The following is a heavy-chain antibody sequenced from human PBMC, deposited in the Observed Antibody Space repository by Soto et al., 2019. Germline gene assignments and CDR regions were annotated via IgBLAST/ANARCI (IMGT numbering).Heavy chain of an antibody. CDR2: IYYSGST. CDR1: GGSISSSSYY. CDR3: ARSIVIAYYYYGMDV. V-gene: IGHV4-39*01. J-gene: IGHJ6*02. Sequence: PSETLSLTCTVSGGSISSSSYYWGWIRRPPGKGLEWIGSIYYSGSTYYNPSLKSRVTISVDTSKNQFSLKLSSVTAADTAVYYCARSIVIAYYYYGMDVWGQGTTVTVSS. D-gene: IGHD3-16*02.